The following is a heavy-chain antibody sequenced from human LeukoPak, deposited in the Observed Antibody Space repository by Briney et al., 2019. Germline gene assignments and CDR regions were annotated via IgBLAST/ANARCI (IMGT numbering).Heavy chain of an antibody. V-gene: IGHV3-43*02. D-gene: IGHD2-15*01. Sequence: GGSLRLSCVASGFTFDDYAMHWARQAPGKGLEWVSLISGDGGSTYYADSVKGRFTISRDNSKNSLYLQMNSLRTEDTALYYCAFRLPARYWGQGTLVTVSS. CDR2: ISGDGGST. CDR1: GFTFDDYA. J-gene: IGHJ4*02. CDR3: AFRLPARY.